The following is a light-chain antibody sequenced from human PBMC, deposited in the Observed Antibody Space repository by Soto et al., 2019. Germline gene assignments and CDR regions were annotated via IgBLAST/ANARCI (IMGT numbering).Light chain of an antibody. J-gene: IGKJ1*01. CDR2: DAS. CDR3: LQYSSHSWT. V-gene: IGKV1-5*01. CDR1: QSISTF. Sequence: DIHINQSPSSLSAPVGGRVTITSRASQSISTFLNWYQLKPGKAPELLIFDASSLKSGVPSRFSGSGSGTEFTLTISRLQPDDVATYYCLQYSSHSWTFGQGTKVDIK.